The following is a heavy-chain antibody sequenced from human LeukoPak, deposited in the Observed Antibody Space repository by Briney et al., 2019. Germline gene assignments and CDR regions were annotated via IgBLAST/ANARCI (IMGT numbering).Heavy chain of an antibody. Sequence: GGSLGLSCAASGFTFSSYGMHWVRQAPGKGLEWVAVISYDGSNKYYADSVKGRFTISRDNSKNTLYLQMNSLRAEDTAVYYCIVVVTAIPFDYWGQGTLVTVSS. D-gene: IGHD2-21*02. CDR3: IVVVTAIPFDY. CDR1: GFTFSSYG. J-gene: IGHJ4*02. CDR2: ISYDGSNK. V-gene: IGHV3-30*03.